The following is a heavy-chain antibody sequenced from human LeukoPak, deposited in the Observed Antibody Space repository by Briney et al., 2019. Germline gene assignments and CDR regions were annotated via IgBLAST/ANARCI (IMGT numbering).Heavy chain of an antibody. D-gene: IGHD2-15*01. V-gene: IGHV3-48*03. CDR3: SSCAVVNAVLDY. CDR2: INPSGNTI. CDR1: GFTFSNYE. J-gene: IGHJ4*02. Sequence: GGSLRLSCAASGFTFSNYELHWVRQTPGKGLEWVSYINPSGNTIYYADSVKGRFTISRDNAKNSLYLQMSSLRAEDLAVYLLSSCAVVNAVLDYWGQGTLVTVSS.